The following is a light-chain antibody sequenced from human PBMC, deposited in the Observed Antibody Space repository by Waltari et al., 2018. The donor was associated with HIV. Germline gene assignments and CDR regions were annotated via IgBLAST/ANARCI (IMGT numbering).Light chain of an antibody. V-gene: IGLV2-14*02. J-gene: IGLJ2*01. CDR1: SSDVGTYNL. CDR3: SSYSSSTTVV. Sequence: QSALTQPASVSGSPGQSITISCTGTSSDVGTYNLVSWYQQYPGKAPKIIIYDVNNRPSGVSNRFSGSKSGSTASLTISGLQAEDEADYYCSSYSSSTTVVFGGGTKLTVL. CDR2: DVN.